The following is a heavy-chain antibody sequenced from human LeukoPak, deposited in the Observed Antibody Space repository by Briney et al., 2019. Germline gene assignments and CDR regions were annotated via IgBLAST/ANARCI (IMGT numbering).Heavy chain of an antibody. D-gene: IGHD3-10*01. V-gene: IGHV4-59*01. CDR1: SGSISSYY. CDR2: IYYSGST. CDR3: ARDYGHRFDP. J-gene: IGHJ5*02. Sequence: SETLSLTCTVSSGSISSYYWSWIRQPPGKGLEWIGYIYYSGSTNYNPSLKSRVTISVDTSKNQFSLKLSSVTAADTAVYYCARDYGHRFDPWGQGTLVTVSS.